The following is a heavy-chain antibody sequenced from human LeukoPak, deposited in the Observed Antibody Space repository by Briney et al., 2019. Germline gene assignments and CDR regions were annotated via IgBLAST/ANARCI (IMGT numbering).Heavy chain of an antibody. V-gene: IGHV4-39*01. D-gene: IGHD4-17*01. CDR3: ARQGYADFSSRPFDY. J-gene: IGHJ4*02. Sequence: SETLSLTCTVSGGSIRNSGYYWGWIRQPPGKGLEWIGSIYYSGNTYYNPSLKSRVTVSVDTSKNQFSLKLRSVTAADTAVYYCARQGYADFSSRPFDYWGQGTLVTVSS. CDR2: IYYSGNT. CDR1: GGSIRNSGYY.